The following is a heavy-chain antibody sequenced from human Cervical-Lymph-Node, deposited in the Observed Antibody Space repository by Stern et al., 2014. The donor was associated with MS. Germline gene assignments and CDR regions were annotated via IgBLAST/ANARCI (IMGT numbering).Heavy chain of an antibody. CDR1: GFTFSSYG. CDR2: IWYDGSNK. CDR3: ARDRHDLGYCSGGSCYLPDY. D-gene: IGHD2-15*01. V-gene: IGHV3-33*01. Sequence: MQLVESGGGVVQPGRSLRLSCAASGFTFSSYGMHWVRQAPGKGLEWVAVIWYDGSNKYYADSVKGRFTISRDNSKNTLYLQMNSLRAEDTAVYYCARDRHDLGYCSGGSCYLPDYWGQGILVTVSS. J-gene: IGHJ4*02.